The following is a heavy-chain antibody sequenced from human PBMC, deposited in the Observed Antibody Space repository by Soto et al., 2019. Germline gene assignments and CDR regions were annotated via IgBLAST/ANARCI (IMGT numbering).Heavy chain of an antibody. V-gene: IGHV6-1*01. CDR2: TYYRSKWYN. CDR1: GDSVSSNSAA. CDR3: AREGGYCSSTSCYGHNWFDP. J-gene: IGHJ5*02. Sequence: PSQTLSLTCAISGDSVSSNSAAWNWIRQSPSRGLEWLGRTYYRSKWYNDYAVSVKSRITINPDTSKNQFSLQLNSVTPEDTAVYYCAREGGYCSSTSCYGHNWFDPWGQGTLVTVSS. D-gene: IGHD2-2*03.